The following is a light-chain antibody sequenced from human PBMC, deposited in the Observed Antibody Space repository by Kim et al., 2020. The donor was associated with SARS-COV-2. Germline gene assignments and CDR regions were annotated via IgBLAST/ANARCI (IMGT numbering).Light chain of an antibody. CDR1: QSASIN. Sequence: ASHGYRATLSCRASQSASINLAWYQQNRGQAPRLLIYGASTRATGIPARFSGSGSGTEFTLTISSLQSEDFAVYYCQQYSSWPLTFGGGTKVDIK. J-gene: IGKJ4*01. CDR3: QQYSSWPLT. V-gene: IGKV3-15*01. CDR2: GAS.